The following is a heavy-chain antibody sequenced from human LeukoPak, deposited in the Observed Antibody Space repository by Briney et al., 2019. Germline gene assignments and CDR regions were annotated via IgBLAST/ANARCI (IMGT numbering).Heavy chain of an antibody. D-gene: IGHD2-15*01. CDR2: INPSCCRT. Sequence: EASVKVSCKASGYTFTSYYLHWVRQAPGQGLEWMGIINPSCCRTSYAQKFQGRVTMTRDTSTSTVYMELSSLRSEDTAVYYGGRGIEGVVAATEFDYWGQGTLVTVSS. J-gene: IGHJ4*02. V-gene: IGHV1-46*01. CDR3: GRGIEGVVAATEFDY. CDR1: GYTFTSYY.